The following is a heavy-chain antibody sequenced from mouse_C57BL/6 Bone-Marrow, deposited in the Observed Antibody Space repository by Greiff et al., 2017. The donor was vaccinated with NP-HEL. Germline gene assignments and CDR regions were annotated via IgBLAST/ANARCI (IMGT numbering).Heavy chain of an antibody. Sequence: EVKLMESGPGLAKPSQTLSLTCSVTGYSITSDYWNWIRKFPGHKLEYMGYISYSGSTYYNPSLKSRISITRDTSKNQYYLQLNSVTTEDTATYYCARYYGSRDWYFEVWGTGTTVTVSS. CDR1: GYSITSDY. D-gene: IGHD1-1*01. CDR3: ARYYGSRDWYFEV. CDR2: ISYSGST. J-gene: IGHJ1*03. V-gene: IGHV3-8*01.